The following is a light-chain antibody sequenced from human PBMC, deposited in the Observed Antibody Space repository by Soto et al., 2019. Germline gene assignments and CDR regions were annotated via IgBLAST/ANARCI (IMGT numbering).Light chain of an antibody. CDR2: AAS. V-gene: IGKV1-5*01. CDR1: QSVSNF. Sequence: GDRVTITCRASQSVSNFLNWYQQKPGKAPKLLIYAASSLQSGVPSRFSGSGSGTEFTLTISSLQPDDFATYYCQHYNSYGTFGQGTKV. CDR3: QHYNSYGT. J-gene: IGKJ1*01.